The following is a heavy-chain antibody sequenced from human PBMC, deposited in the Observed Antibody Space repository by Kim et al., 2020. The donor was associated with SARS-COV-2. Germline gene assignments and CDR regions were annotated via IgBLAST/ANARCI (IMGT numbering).Heavy chain of an antibody. J-gene: IGHJ3*02. V-gene: IGHV3-11*01. CDR3: AREKQNTDTVIALFLIAAAGHDAFDI. CDR2: ISSSGSTI. Sequence: GGSLRLSCAASGFTFSDYYMSWIRQAPGKGLEWVSYISSSGSTIYYADSVKGRFTISRDNAKNSLYLQMNSLRAEDTAVYYCAREKQNTDTVIALFLIAAAGHDAFDIWGQGTMVTVSS. D-gene: IGHD6-13*01. CDR1: GFTFSDYY.